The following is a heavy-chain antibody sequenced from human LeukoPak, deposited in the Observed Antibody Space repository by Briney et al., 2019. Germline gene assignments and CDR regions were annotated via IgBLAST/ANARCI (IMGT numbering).Heavy chain of an antibody. V-gene: IGHV5-51*01. Sequence: GESLKISCKGSGYSFTTYWIGWVPQMPGKGLEWMGIIYPGDSNARYSPSFQGQVTISADKSISTAYLQWSSLKASDTAMYFCARRRDFYDKGGLDSWGQGTLVTVSS. CDR2: IYPGDSNA. J-gene: IGHJ4*02. D-gene: IGHD3-22*01. CDR1: GYSFTTYW. CDR3: ARRRDFYDKGGLDS.